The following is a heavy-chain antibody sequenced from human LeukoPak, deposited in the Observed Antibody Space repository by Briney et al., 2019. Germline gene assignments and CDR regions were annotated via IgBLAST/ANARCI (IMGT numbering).Heavy chain of an antibody. D-gene: IGHD5-12*01. CDR3: ARIGMVATNY. V-gene: IGHV4-34*01. CDR1: GGSFSGYY. J-gene: IGHJ4*02. CDR2: INHSGST. Sequence: SETLSLTCAVYGGSFSGYYWSWIRQNPGKGLEWIGEINHSGSTNYNPSLKSRVTISVDTSKNQFSLKLSSVTAADTAVYYCARIGMVATNYWGQGTLVTVSS.